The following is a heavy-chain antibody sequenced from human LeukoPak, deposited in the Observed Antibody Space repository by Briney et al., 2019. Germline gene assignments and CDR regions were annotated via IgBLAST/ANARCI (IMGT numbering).Heavy chain of an antibody. CDR2: ISAYNGNT. D-gene: IGHD3-22*01. J-gene: IGHJ6*02. Sequence: ASVKVSCKASGYTFTSYGIGWVRQAPGQGLEWMGWISAYNGNTNYAQKLQGRVTMTTDTSTSTAYMELRSLRSDDTAVYYCARDYYDSSGYYYYYYYGMDVWGQGTTVTVSS. V-gene: IGHV1-18*01. CDR3: ARDYYDSSGYYYYYYYGMDV. CDR1: GYTFTSYG.